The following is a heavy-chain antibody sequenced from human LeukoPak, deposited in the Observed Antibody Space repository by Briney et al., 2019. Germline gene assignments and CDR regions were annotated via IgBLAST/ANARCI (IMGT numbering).Heavy chain of an antibody. J-gene: IGHJ4*02. CDR1: GGTFSSYA. V-gene: IGHV1-69*04. D-gene: IGHD5-12*01. CDR3: ARDIGEDGYNLGGVNY. CDR2: IIPILGIA. Sequence: SVKVSCKASGGTFSSYAISWVRQAPGQGLEWVGRIIPILGIANYAQKFQGRVTITADKSTSTAYIELSSLRSEDTAVYYCARDIGEDGYNLGGVNYWGQGTLVTVSS.